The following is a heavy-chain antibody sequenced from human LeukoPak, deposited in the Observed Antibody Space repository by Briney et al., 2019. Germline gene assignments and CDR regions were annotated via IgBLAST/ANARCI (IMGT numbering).Heavy chain of an antibody. CDR2: ISDRGVST. CDR1: GFTFSRFA. CDR3: AKVPSRSSSWYGVFDY. J-gene: IGHJ4*02. D-gene: IGHD6-13*01. V-gene: IGHV3-23*01. Sequence: GGSLRLSCAASGFTFSRFAMNWVRQAPGKGLEWVSGISDRGVSTYYADSVKGRFTISRDNSKNTLYLQMNSLRAEDTAVYYCAKVPSRSSSWYGVFDYWGQGTLVTVSS.